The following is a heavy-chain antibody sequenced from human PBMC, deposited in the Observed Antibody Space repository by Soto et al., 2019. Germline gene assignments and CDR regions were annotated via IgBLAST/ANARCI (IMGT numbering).Heavy chain of an antibody. Sequence: GASVKVSCKASGGTFSSYAISWVRQAPGQGLEWMGGIIPTFGTANYAQKFQGRVTITADKSTSTAYMELSSLRSEDTAVYYCARDRRIYYDFWSGHYGMDVWGQGTTVTVSS. CDR1: GGTFSSYA. V-gene: IGHV1-69*06. J-gene: IGHJ6*02. CDR2: IIPTFGTA. CDR3: ARDRRIYYDFWSGHYGMDV. D-gene: IGHD3-3*01.